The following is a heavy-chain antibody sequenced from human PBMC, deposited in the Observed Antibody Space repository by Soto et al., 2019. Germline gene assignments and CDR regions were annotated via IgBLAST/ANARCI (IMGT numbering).Heavy chain of an antibody. D-gene: IGHD5-12*01. CDR2: IFYTGGT. Sequence: PSETLSLTCTVSRGSITKNRWSWIRQSPGKGLEYIGHIFYTGGTHYNPSLKSRATMSLDTSKGEFSLSLTSVTAADTALYFCARLSSSSAYRSPEAISYCSDTWGHGTLVTVSS. V-gene: IGHV4-59*01. J-gene: IGHJ5*01. CDR3: ARLSSSSAYRSPEAISYCSDT. CDR1: RGSITKNR.